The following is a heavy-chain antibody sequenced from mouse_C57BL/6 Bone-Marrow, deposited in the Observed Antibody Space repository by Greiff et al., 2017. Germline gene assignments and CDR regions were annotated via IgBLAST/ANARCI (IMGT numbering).Heavy chain of an antibody. J-gene: IGHJ3*01. CDR3: AGLWGFAY. D-gene: IGHD1-1*02. V-gene: IGHV1-81*01. CDR2: IYPRSGNT. Sequence: QVQLQQSGAELARPGASVKLSCKASGYTFTSYGISWVKQRTGQGLEWIGEIYPRSGNTYYNEKFKGKATLTADKSSSTAYMELRSLTSEDSAVYFCAGLWGFAYWGQGTLVTVSA. CDR1: GYTFTSYG.